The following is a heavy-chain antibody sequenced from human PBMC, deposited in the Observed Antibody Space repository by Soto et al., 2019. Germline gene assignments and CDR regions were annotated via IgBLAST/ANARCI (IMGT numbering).Heavy chain of an antibody. Sequence: QAGGSLRLYCSASGFIFSDYAMSWVRQAPGKGLEWVSALSGSGSSTYYADSVKGRFTISRDNLKNTVSLQMDNLTAEDTAVYYCAKGGVTRSYYYAMDVWGQGTTVTVSS. J-gene: IGHJ6*02. V-gene: IGHV3-23*01. CDR2: LSGSGSST. CDR3: AKGGVTRSYYYAMDV. CDR1: GFIFSDYA.